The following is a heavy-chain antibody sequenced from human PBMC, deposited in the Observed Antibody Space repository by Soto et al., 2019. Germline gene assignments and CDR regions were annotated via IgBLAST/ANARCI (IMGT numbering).Heavy chain of an antibody. CDR3: AKEGIVKGTKKRMNLFES. CDR1: EFTFINFY. CDR2: ISYDGSLQ. J-gene: IGHJ4*02. V-gene: IGHV3-30*18. D-gene: IGHD1-1*01. Sequence: GVSXRLSCSSSEFTFINFYFHWFRHAPGKGLEWVTVISYDGSLQYYADSVKGRLTISRDISKNTVDLQMNSLRPGDTAVYYCAKEGIVKGTKKRMNLFESWGQGTLVTV.